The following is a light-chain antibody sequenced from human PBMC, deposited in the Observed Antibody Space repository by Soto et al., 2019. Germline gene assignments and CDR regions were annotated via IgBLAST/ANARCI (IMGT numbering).Light chain of an antibody. V-gene: IGKV3D-15*01. CDR1: QSVSSN. CDR2: GAS. Sequence: EIVLTQSPGTLSLSPGERATLSCRASQSVSSNSLAWYEQKPGQAPRLIIYGASRRAAGIPDSISGSGSGTEFTLTISSLQSEDFAVYYCQQYNNWWTFGQGTKVDIK. J-gene: IGKJ1*01. CDR3: QQYNNWWT.